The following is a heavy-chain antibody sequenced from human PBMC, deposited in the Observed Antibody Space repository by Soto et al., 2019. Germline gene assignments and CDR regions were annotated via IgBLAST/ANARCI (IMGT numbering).Heavy chain of an antibody. CDR3: GRERETAKPEGVDF. D-gene: IGHD1-1*01. CDR1: GYTFSDYY. V-gene: IGHV1-2*02. CDR2: INPSSGGT. J-gene: IGHJ4*02. Sequence: ASVKVSCKASGYTFSDYYIHWVRQAPGQGLEWMGWINPSSGGTKYAPKFQGGVTMTRDTSITTAYMELSRLRSGDRAVYYCGRERETAKPEGVDFWGQGTLVTVSS.